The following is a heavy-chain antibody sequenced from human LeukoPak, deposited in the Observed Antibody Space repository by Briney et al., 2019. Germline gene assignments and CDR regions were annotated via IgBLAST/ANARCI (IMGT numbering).Heavy chain of an antibody. Sequence: GGSLRLSCAASGFTFSSYAMSWVRQTPGKGLELVSAIGSSGGSTYYADSVKGRFTIARDNSENTLYLQMNSLRAEDTAVYYCAKSRNTGYSLFDYWGQGTLVTVSS. CDR3: AKSRNTGYSLFDY. V-gene: IGHV3-23*01. J-gene: IGHJ4*02. D-gene: IGHD3-9*01. CDR2: IGSSGGST. CDR1: GFTFSSYA.